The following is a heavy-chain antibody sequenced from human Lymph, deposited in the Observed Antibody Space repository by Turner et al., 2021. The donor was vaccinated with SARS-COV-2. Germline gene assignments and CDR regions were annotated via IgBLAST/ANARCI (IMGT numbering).Heavy chain of an antibody. J-gene: IGHJ6*04. CDR1: GIIVSRNY. V-gene: IGHV3-53*01. CDR3: ARDLGTYGMDV. CDR2: IYSGGNT. D-gene: IGHD6-13*01. Sequence: EAQLLESGGGLIQLGGSLSPSCAASGIIVSRNYMNWVRQAPGKGLEWVSVIYSGGNTYYADYVKGGFTISRENTKNTVYMQMNSLRVEDTAVYYSARDLGTYGMDVWGKGNTVTVSS.